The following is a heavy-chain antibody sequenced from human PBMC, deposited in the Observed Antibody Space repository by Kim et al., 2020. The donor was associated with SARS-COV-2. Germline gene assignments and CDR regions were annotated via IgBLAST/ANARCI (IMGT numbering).Heavy chain of an antibody. V-gene: IGHV4-59*01. D-gene: IGHD3-3*01. CDR2: IYYSGST. CDR3: ARAPRVTIFGVVGWFVP. J-gene: IGHJ5*02. CDR1: GGSISSYY. Sequence: SETLSLICTVSGGSISSYYWSWIRQPPGKGLEWIGYIYYSGSTNYNPSLKSRVTISVDTSKNQFSLKLSSVTAADTAVYYCARAPRVTIFGVVGWFVPWGQGTLVTVSS.